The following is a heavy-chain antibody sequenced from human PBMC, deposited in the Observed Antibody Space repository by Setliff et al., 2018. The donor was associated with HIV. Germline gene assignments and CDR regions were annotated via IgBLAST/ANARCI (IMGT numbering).Heavy chain of an antibody. CDR2: LYYSGST. V-gene: IGHV4-39*01. Sequence: TLSLTCPVSGGSISSSSFYWGWIRQPPGKGLEWVGTLYYSGSTFFNPSLKSRVTISVDTSKNQFSLRLTSVTAADTAVYYCATRGDYKPLYYMDVWGRGTTVTVSS. J-gene: IGHJ6*03. CDR1: GGSISSSSFY. D-gene: IGHD3-22*01. CDR3: ATRGDYKPLYYMDV.